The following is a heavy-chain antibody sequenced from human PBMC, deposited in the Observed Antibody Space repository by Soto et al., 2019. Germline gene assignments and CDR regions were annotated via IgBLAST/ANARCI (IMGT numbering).Heavy chain of an antibody. Sequence: SETLSLTCTVSGGSISSYYWRWIRQPPGEGLEWNGYIYYSGSTNYNTSLKSRVTITVDTSKNQFSLKLSSVTAADTAVYYCARDGWRIAAAGRYYYGMDVWGQGTTVTVSS. D-gene: IGHD6-13*01. CDR3: ARDGWRIAAAGRYYYGMDV. CDR1: GGSISSYY. CDR2: IYYSGST. V-gene: IGHV4-59*01. J-gene: IGHJ6*02.